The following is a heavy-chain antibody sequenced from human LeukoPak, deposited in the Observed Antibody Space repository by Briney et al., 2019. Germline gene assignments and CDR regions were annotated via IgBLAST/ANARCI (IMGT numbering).Heavy chain of an antibody. J-gene: IGHJ5*02. Sequence: ASVKVSCKASGYTFTNNFMHWVRQAPGQGLEWMGIINPSSDNTWYAQKFQGRVTMTRDMATSTDYMEVSSLRSEDTAVYYCASEIYGSRGRPFDPWGQGTLLTVSS. V-gene: IGHV1-46*01. CDR2: INPSSDNT. CDR3: ASEIYGSRGRPFDP. CDR1: GYTFTNNF. D-gene: IGHD3-10*01.